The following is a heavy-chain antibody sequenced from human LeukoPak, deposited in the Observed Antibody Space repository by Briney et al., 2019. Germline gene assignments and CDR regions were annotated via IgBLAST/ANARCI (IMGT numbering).Heavy chain of an antibody. Sequence: GASVKVSCKVSGYTLTELSMHWVRQAPGKGLEWMGGFDPEDGETIYAQKFQGRVTMTEDTSTDTAYMELSSLRSEDTAVYYCATLQWRVPAAMKRSTRDYWGQGTLVTVSS. J-gene: IGHJ4*02. D-gene: IGHD2-2*01. CDR3: ATLQWRVPAAMKRSTRDY. CDR2: FDPEDGET. CDR1: GYTLTELS. V-gene: IGHV1-24*01.